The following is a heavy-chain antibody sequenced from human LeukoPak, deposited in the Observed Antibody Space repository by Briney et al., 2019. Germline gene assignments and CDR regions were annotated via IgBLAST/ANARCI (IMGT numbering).Heavy chain of an antibody. Sequence: HPGGSLRLSRAASGFAVSSIYMGWVRQAPEKGLEWVSLIYDIGATTYADSVKGRFTISRDSSKNTLSLQMNNLRAEDTAVYYCARPVAGGYWSFGYWGQGVLVTVST. V-gene: IGHV3-53*01. CDR3: ARPVAGGYWSFGY. CDR2: IYDIGAT. D-gene: IGHD1-1*01. J-gene: IGHJ4*02. CDR1: GFAVSSIY.